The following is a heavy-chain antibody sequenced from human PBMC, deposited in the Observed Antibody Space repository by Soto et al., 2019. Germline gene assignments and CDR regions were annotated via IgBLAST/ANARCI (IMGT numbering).Heavy chain of an antibody. V-gene: IGHV3-48*01. Sequence: PGGSLRLSCVVCGFTFNSYSMDWVRQAPGKGLEWVSYITSGSSTIRYADSVKGRFTISRDNAKNSVFLQMNSLRVEDTAVYYCVRDAGSLGYWGQGTLVTVSS. D-gene: IGHD3-10*01. CDR3: VRDAGSLGY. CDR1: GFTFNSYS. J-gene: IGHJ4*02. CDR2: ITSGSSTI.